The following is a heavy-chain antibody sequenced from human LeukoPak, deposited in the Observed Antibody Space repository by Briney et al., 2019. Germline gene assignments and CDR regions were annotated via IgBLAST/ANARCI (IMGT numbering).Heavy chain of an antibody. CDR2: IYYSGST. D-gene: IGHD5-12*01. J-gene: IGHJ3*02. CDR3: ARIGEVAYDAFDI. V-gene: IGHV4-59*01. Sequence: SETLSLTCAVYGGSFSGYYWSWIRQPPGKGLEWIGYIYYSGSTNYNPSLKSRVTISVDTSKNQFSLKLSSVTAADTAVYYCARIGEVAYDAFDIWGQGTMVTVSS. CDR1: GGSFSGYY.